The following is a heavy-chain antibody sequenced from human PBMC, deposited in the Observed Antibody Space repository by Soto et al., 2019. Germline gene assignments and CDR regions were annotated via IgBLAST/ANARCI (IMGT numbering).Heavy chain of an antibody. CDR3: ARGRHTGYSYYGMDV. Sequence: GGSLRLSCAASGFTFTSFCMTWARQAPGKGLEWVSSISSSSTFIYDADSVKGRFSISRDNAKNSLFLQMNSLRAEDTAVYFCARGRHTGYSYYGMDVWGQGTTVTVSS. J-gene: IGHJ6*02. V-gene: IGHV3-21*01. D-gene: IGHD1-1*01. CDR1: GFTFTSFC. CDR2: ISSSSTFI.